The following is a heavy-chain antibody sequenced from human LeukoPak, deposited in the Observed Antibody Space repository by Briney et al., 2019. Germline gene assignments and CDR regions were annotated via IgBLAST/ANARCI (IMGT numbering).Heavy chain of an antibody. CDR3: ARGRDTAMVYGMDV. J-gene: IGHJ6*02. CDR1: GFTVSSNY. V-gene: IGHV3-66*01. CDR2: IYSGGST. Sequence: GGSLRLSCAASGFTVSSNYMSWVRQAPGKGLEWVSVIYSGGSTYYADSVKGRFTISRDNSKNTLYLQMNSLRAEDTAVYYCARGRDTAMVYGMDVWGQGTTVTVSS. D-gene: IGHD5-18*01.